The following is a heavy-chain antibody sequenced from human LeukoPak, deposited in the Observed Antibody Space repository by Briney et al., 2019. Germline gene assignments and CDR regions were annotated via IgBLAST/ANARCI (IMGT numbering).Heavy chain of an antibody. Sequence: GGSLRLSCAASGFTFSSYAMSCVRQAPGKGLEWVSAISGSGGSTYYADSVKGRFTISRDNSKNTLYLQMNSLRAEDTAVYYCAKDTLYSSGWPHLPIGAFDIWGQGTMVTVSS. CDR1: GFTFSSYA. CDR2: ISGSGGST. J-gene: IGHJ3*02. V-gene: IGHV3-23*01. CDR3: AKDTLYSSGWPHLPIGAFDI. D-gene: IGHD6-19*01.